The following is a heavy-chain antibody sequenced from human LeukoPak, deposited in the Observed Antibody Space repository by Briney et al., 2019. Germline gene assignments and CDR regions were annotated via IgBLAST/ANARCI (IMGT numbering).Heavy chain of an antibody. J-gene: IGHJ6*02. Sequence: ASVKVSCKASGYTFTSYYMHWVRQAPGQGLEWMGIINPSGGSTSYAQKFQGRVTMTRDTSTSTVYMELSSLRSEDTAVYYCARDGRVPAARYYYYYGMDVWGQGTTVTVSS. CDR2: INPSGGST. D-gene: IGHD2-2*01. CDR1: GYTFTSYY. CDR3: ARDGRVPAARYYYYYGMDV. V-gene: IGHV1-46*01.